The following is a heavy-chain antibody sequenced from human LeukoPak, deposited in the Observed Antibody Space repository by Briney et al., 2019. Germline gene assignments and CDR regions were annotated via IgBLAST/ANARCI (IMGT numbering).Heavy chain of an antibody. CDR1: GFPFNTYA. D-gene: IGHD2-15*01. CDR3: TRDSALLGVAFDL. Sequence: GGSLRLSCSASGFPFNTYAIHWVRQAPGKGLEYVAGISSNGDNTDFADSAKGRFTISRDNSKSTLFLQMNSLRAEDTAVYFCTRDSALLGVAFDLWGQGTVVTASS. J-gene: IGHJ3*01. CDR2: ISSNGDNT. V-gene: IGHV3-64D*06.